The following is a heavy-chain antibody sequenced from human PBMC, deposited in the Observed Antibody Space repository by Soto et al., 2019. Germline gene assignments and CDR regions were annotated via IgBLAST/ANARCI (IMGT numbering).Heavy chain of an antibody. J-gene: IGHJ5*02. CDR1: GGSIVDDY. Sequence: SETLSLTCTVSGGSIVDDYWSWILQPPGKGLEWIAFIHYSGTTSYNPSLKSRVTISVDRSKNQFSLKLSSVTAADTAVYYCARVPSPWGQGTLVTVSS. CDR2: IHYSGTT. CDR3: ARVPSP. V-gene: IGHV4-59*12.